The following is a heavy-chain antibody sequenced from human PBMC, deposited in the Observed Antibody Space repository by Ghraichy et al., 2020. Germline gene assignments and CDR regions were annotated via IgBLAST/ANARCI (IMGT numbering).Heavy chain of an antibody. CDR1: GYPLSAVS. CDR2: FDPEDGDT. D-gene: IGHD2-15*01. V-gene: IGHV1-24*01. CDR3: ATEQGRYCRGGSCFYSDY. J-gene: IGHJ4*02. Sequence: ASVKVSCKVSGYPLSAVSMHSVRQSPLKRLEWVGGFDPEDGDTVFAQRFQGRVTLTEDTSTDTTYMELSSLTSEDTAVYYCATEQGRYCRGGSCFYSDYWGQGTLFIV.